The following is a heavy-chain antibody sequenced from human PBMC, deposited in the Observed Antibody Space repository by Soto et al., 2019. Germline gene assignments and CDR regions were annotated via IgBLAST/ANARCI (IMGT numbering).Heavy chain of an antibody. CDR2: ISGSGGST. CDR3: AKCSPRYSSGLKAYYFDY. V-gene: IGHV3-23*01. CDR1: GFTFSSYA. D-gene: IGHD6-19*01. Sequence: PGGSLRLSCAASGFTFSSYAMSWVRQAPGKGLEWVSTISGSGGSTYYADSVKGRFTISRDNSKNTLYLQVNSLRAEDTAVYYCAKCSPRYSSGLKAYYFDYWGQGT. J-gene: IGHJ4*02.